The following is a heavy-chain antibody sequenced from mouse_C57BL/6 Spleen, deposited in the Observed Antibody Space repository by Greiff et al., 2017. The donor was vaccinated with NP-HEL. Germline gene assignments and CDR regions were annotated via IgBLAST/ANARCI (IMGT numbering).Heavy chain of an antibody. CDR2: IYPGSGST. V-gene: IGHV1-55*01. CDR1: GYTFTSYW. CDR3: ARRTGDYDALMDY. J-gene: IGHJ4*01. Sequence: QVQLQQSGAELVKPGASVKMSCKASGYTFTSYWITWVKQRPGQGLEWIGDIYPGSGSTNYNEKFKSKATLTVDTSSSTAYMQLSSLTSEDSAVYYCARRTGDYDALMDYWGQGTSVTVSS. D-gene: IGHD2-4*01.